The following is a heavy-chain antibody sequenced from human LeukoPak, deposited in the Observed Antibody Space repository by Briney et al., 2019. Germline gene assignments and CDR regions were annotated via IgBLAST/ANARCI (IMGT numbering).Heavy chain of an antibody. J-gene: IGHJ4*02. D-gene: IGHD2-8*01. Sequence: GGSLRLSCAASGFTFSSYGMHWVRQAPGKGLEWVTFIRYDGSNKYYADSVKGRFTISRDNSKNTLYLQMNSLRAEDAAIYYCAKGKGTNYWYFDYWGQGTLVTVSS. CDR1: GFTFSSYG. CDR2: IRYDGSNK. CDR3: AKGKGTNYWYFDY. V-gene: IGHV3-30*02.